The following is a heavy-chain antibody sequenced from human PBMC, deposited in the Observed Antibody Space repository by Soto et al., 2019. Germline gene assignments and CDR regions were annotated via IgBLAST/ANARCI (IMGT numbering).Heavy chain of an antibody. D-gene: IGHD2-21*02. CDR3: ARAYCSGGDCYSGGIYSFDY. V-gene: IGHV3-33*01. Sequence: HPGGSLRLSCAASGFTFRIYGMHWFRQAPGKGLEWVALIWFDGSNQDYIDSVRGRFTISRDNVKNILYLQMNSLKAEDTAVYYCARAYCSGGDCYSGGIYSFDYWGQGTRVTVSS. J-gene: IGHJ4*02. CDR1: GFTFRIYG. CDR2: IWFDGSNQ.